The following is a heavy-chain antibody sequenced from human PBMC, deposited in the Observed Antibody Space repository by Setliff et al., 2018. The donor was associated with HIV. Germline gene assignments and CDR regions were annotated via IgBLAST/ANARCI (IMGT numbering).Heavy chain of an antibody. Sequence: SETLSLTCTVSGGSISSYYWSWIRQPAGKGLEWIGYIYASGSTNYSPSLKSRVTISVDTSKNQFSLKLKSVTAADTAVYFCARHVYSSGWGYVYHLDSWGQGTLVTVSS. CDR3: ARHVYSSGWGYVYHLDS. CDR1: GGSISSYY. J-gene: IGHJ4*02. CDR2: IYASGST. V-gene: IGHV4-59*08. D-gene: IGHD6-19*01.